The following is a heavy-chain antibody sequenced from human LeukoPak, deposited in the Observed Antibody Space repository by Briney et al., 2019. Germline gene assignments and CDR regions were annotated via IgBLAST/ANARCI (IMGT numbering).Heavy chain of an antibody. V-gene: IGHV2-70*01. D-gene: IGHD3-22*01. CDR1: GFSLSTSGMC. CDR3: ARIPSISGYFYGFDY. J-gene: IGHJ4*02. Sequence: SGPTLVNPTQTLTLTCTFSGFSLSTSGMCVSWIRQPTGKALEWLALIDWDDDKYYTTSLKTRLTISKDTSKNQVVLTMTNMDPVDTATYYCARIPSISGYFYGFDYWGQGTLVTVSS. CDR2: IDWDDDK.